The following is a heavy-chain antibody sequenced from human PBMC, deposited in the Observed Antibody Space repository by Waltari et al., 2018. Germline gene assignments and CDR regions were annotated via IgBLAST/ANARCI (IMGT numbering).Heavy chain of an antibody. CDR3: ARGAPKTYRSPVPGRDYYYGMDV. J-gene: IGHJ6*02. CDR1: GFIFSTYL. D-gene: IGHD6-19*01. CDR2: IKSDGRAT. Sequence: QLVESGGGLVQPGESLRLSCAASGFIFSTYLMHCVRQAPGQGLVWVARIKSDGRATAYADAVKGRFTISRDNAKNTLYLQMNRLRAEDTAVYYCARGAPKTYRSPVPGRDYYYGMDVWGQGTSVTVYS. V-gene: IGHV3-74*01.